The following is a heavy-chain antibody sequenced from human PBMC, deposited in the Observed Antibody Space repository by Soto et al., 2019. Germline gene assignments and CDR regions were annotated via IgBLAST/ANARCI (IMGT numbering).Heavy chain of an antibody. J-gene: IGHJ4*02. CDR2: INHSGST. D-gene: IGHD2-2*01. CDR1: GGSFSGYY. Sequence: QVQLQQWGAGLLKPSETLSLTCAVYGGSFSGYYWSWIRQPPGKGLEWIGEINHSGSTNYNPSLQRLLTILVDSSKNQFSLRLSSATAAATAVYYCARERCIGLARYCTSCYGSCDYWGQGTLLTLSS. V-gene: IGHV4-34*01. CDR3: ARERCIGLARYCTSCYGSCDY.